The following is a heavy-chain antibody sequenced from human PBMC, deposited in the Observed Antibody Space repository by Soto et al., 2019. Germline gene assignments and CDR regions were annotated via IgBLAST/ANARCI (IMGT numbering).Heavy chain of an antibody. V-gene: IGHV1-2*04. CDR3: ARDRDSGSYFFDY. J-gene: IGHJ4*02. CDR1: GYTFTGYY. D-gene: IGHD1-26*01. CDR2: INPNSGGT. Sequence: ASVKVSCKASGYTFTGYYMHWVRQAPGQGLEWMGWINPNSGGTNYAQKFQGWVTMTRDTSISTAYMELSRLRSDDTAVYYCARDRDSGSYFFDYWGQGALVTVSS.